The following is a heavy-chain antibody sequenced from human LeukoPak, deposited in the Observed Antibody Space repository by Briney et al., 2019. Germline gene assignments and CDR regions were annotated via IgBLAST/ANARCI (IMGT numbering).Heavy chain of an antibody. Sequence: PGGSLRLSCAASGFTFTSYAMHWVRQAPGKGLGWVALISYHGTNKYYADSVKGRFTISSDNSKNTLYLQMNSLRTEDTAVYYCARDPTGGYRHFDFWGQGTLVTVSS. J-gene: IGHJ4*02. V-gene: IGHV3-30-3*01. CDR1: GFTFTSYA. CDR3: ARDPTGGYRHFDF. D-gene: IGHD2-8*02. CDR2: ISYHGTNK.